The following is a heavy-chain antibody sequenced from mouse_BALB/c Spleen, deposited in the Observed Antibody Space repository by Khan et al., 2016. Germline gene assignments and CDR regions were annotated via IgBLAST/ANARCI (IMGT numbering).Heavy chain of an antibody. V-gene: IGHV1-7*01. CDR3: ARYWDHY. CDR2: INPSTGYT. D-gene: IGHD4-1*01. Sequence: QVRLQQSGAELAKPGASVKMSCKASGYTFTSYWMHWVKQRPGQGLEWIGYINPSTGYTEYNQKFKDKATLTADKSSSTAYMQLSSLTSEDSAVYYCARYWDHYWGQGTTLTVSS. CDR1: GYTFTSYW. J-gene: IGHJ2*01.